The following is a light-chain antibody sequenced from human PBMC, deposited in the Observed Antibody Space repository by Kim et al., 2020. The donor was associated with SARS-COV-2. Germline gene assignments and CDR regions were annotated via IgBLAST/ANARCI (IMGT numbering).Light chain of an antibody. J-gene: IGKJ4*01. CDR2: GAS. CDR3: QQYDRSHDLT. Sequence: EIVLTQSPGSMSLSPGERATLSCRASQSVGRSFLAWYQQKPGQAPTLLIYGASIRATGIPDRFSGSGSGTDFTLTISRLEPEDFAVYYCQQYDRSHDLTFGGGTKVDIK. CDR1: QSVGRSF. V-gene: IGKV3-20*01.